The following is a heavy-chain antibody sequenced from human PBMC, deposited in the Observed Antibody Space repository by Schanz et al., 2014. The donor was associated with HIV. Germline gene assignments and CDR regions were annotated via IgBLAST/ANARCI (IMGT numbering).Heavy chain of an antibody. CDR1: GHPFTGYY. Sequence: QVRLVQSGAEVKKPGASVKVSCKAPGHPFTGYYIHWVRQAPGQGLEWMGWINPNSGGTNYAQKFQGRVTMTRDTSISTAYMELRRLRYDDTAVYYCAMGPDYYDSSAYYRVGLWYFDLWGRGTLVTVSS. CDR2: INPNSGGT. V-gene: IGHV1-2*02. J-gene: IGHJ2*01. D-gene: IGHD3-22*01. CDR3: AMGPDYYDSSAYYRVGLWYFDL.